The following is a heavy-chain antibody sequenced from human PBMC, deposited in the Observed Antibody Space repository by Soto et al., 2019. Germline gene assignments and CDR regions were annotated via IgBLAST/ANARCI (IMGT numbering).Heavy chain of an antibody. J-gene: IGHJ4*02. Sequence: EVQLVESGGGLVKPGGSLRLSCAASGFTFSSYSMNWVRQAPGKGLEWVSSISSSSSYIYYADSVKGRFTISRDNAKNSLYLQMNSLRAEDTAVYYCASGRYCSGGSCQPDYWGRGTLVTVSS. CDR1: GFTFSSYS. CDR3: ASGRYCSGGSCQPDY. V-gene: IGHV3-21*01. CDR2: ISSSSSYI. D-gene: IGHD2-15*01.